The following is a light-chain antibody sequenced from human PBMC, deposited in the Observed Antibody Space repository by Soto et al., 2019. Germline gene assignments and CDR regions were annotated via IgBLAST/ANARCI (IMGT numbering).Light chain of an antibody. CDR2: LNSDGSH. V-gene: IGLV4-69*01. Sequence: QAVVTQSPSASASLGASVKLTCTLSSGHSTYAIAWHQQQPEKGPRYLMKLNSDGSHKKGDGIPDRFSGSSSGAERYLTISSLQSEDEADYYCQTWGTGDWVFGGGTKLTV. CDR3: QTWGTGDWV. J-gene: IGLJ3*02. CDR1: SGHSTYA.